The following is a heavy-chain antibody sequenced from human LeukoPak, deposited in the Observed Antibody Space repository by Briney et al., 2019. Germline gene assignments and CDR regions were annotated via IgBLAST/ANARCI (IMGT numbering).Heavy chain of an antibody. J-gene: IGHJ3*02. CDR3: ARPADPLAARHAFDI. CDR1: GGSISSSSYY. CDR2: IYYSGST. Sequence: SETLSLTCTVSGGSISSSSYYWGWIRQPPGKGREWIGSIYYSGSTYYNPSLKSRVTISVDTSKNQFSLKLSSVTAADTAVYYCARPADPLAARHAFDIWGQGTMVTVSS. V-gene: IGHV4-39*01. D-gene: IGHD6-6*01.